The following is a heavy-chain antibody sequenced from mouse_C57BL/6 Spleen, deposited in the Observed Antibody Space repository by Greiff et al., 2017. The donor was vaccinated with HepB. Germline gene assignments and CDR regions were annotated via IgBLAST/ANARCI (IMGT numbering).Heavy chain of an antibody. J-gene: IGHJ2*01. V-gene: IGHV10-1*01. CDR3: VRPNWDGSFDY. CDR1: GFSFNTYA. Sequence: LEESGGGLVQPKGSLKLSCAASGFSFNTYAMNWVRQAPGKGLEWVARIRSKSNNYATYYADSVKDRFTISRDDSESMLYLQMNNLKNEDTAMYYCVRPNWDGSFDYWGQGTTLTVSS. D-gene: IGHD4-1*01. CDR2: IRSKSNNYAT.